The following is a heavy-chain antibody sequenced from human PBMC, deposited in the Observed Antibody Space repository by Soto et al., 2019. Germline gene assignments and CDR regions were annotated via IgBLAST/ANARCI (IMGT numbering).Heavy chain of an antibody. CDR1: GFTFTNYG. D-gene: IGHD3-10*01. CDR3: AKDADYGSGSYDPPDY. Sequence: QVQLVESGGGAVQPGRSLRLSCAASGFTFTNYGMHWVRQAPGKGLEWVSIISYDGNNAYYADFVRGRFTISRDDSKNTLYLQLNSLRAEDTAVYYCAKDADYGSGSYDPPDYWGQGTLVAVSS. V-gene: IGHV3-30*18. J-gene: IGHJ4*02. CDR2: ISYDGNNA.